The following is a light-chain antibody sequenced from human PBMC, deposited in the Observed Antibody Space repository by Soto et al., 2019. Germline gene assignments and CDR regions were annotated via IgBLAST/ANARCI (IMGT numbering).Light chain of an antibody. V-gene: IGLV3-21*02. CDR1: NIGSRS. CDR2: DDN. J-gene: IGLJ1*01. Sequence: SYELTQPPSVSVAPGQTATITCGGNNIGSRSVHWYQQKPGQAPVLVMYDDNDRPSGIPDRFSGSNSGNTATLTISRVEAGDEGDFYCQLWDTNSDHYVFGPETKVTVL. CDR3: QLWDTNSDHYV.